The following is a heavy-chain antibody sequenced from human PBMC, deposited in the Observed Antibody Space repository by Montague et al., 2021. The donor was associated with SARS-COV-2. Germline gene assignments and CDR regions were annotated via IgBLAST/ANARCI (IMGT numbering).Heavy chain of an antibody. CDR2: ISYDGSNK. D-gene: IGHD3-3*01. Sequence: SLRLSCAAPGFTFSSYAMHWVRQAPGKGLEWVAVISYDGSNKYYADSVKGRFTISRDNSKNTLYLQMNSLRAEDTAVYYCAREDAIYDAFDIWGQGTMVTVSS. CDR1: GFTFSSYA. J-gene: IGHJ3*02. CDR3: AREDAIYDAFDI. V-gene: IGHV3-30-3*01.